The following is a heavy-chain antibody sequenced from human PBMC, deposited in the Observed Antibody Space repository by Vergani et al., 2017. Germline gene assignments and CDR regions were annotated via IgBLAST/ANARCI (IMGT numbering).Heavy chain of an antibody. V-gene: IGHV4-39*01. Sequence: QLQLQESGPGLVKPSETLSLTCTVSGGSISSSSYYWGWIRQPPGKGLEWIGSIYYSGSTYYNPSLKSRVTISVDTSKNQFSLKLSSVTAADTAVYYCARQTRSYYNDSSGYWFDYWGQGTLVTVSS. D-gene: IGHD3-22*01. J-gene: IGHJ4*02. CDR1: GGSISSSSYY. CDR2: IYYSGST. CDR3: ARQTRSYYNDSSGYWFDY.